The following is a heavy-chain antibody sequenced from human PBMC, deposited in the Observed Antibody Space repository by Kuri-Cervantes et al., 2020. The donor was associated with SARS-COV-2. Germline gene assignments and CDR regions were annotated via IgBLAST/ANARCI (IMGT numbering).Heavy chain of an antibody. CDR1: ETTFPNYD. V-gene: IGHV1-8*01. Sequence: ASVKVSCKAPETTFPNYDINWVRQATGQGLEWMGMPKTNSGNTLYAQIFQDRVTMTRDTSTSTAYMELSSLTSEDTAIYYCYCAPKEGFDSWGQGTLVTVSS. CDR3: YCAPKEGFDS. J-gene: IGHJ4*02. CDR2: PKTNSGNT. D-gene: IGHD2-21*01.